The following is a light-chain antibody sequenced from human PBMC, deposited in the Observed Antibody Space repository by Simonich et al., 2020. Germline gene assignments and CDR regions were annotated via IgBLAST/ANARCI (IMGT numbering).Light chain of an antibody. V-gene: IGLV8-61*01. CDR3: VLYMGGGIWV. Sequence: QTVVTQEPSFSVSPGGTVTLTCGFSSGSVPTSYYPSWYQQTPGQAPRTLIYSTNTRSSGVPDRVSGSILGNKAALTITGAQADDESDYYCVLYMGGGIWVFGGGTKLTVL. CDR2: STN. J-gene: IGLJ3*02. CDR1: SGSVPTSYY.